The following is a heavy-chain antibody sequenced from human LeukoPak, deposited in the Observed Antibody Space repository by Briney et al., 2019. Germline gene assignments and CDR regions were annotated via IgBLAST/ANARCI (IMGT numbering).Heavy chain of an antibody. Sequence: SSQTLSLTCTVSGGSISSGDYYWSWIRQPPGKGLEWIGYIYYSGSTYYNPSLKSRVTISVDTSKNQFSLKLSSVTAADTAVYYCARTDSSGHHGGFDPWGQGTLVTVSS. D-gene: IGHD3-22*01. CDR2: IYYSGST. J-gene: IGHJ5*02. CDR1: GGSISSGDYY. CDR3: ARTDSSGHHGGFDP. V-gene: IGHV4-30-4*08.